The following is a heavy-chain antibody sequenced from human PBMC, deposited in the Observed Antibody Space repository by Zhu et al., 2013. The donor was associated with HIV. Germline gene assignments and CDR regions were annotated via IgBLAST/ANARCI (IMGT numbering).Heavy chain of an antibody. Sequence: QVQLVQSGAEVKKPGASVKVSCKASGYTFTGYYMHWVRQAPGQGLEWMGWMNPYTGNAVSAQKFQDRVTLTRNTSISAVYMEVSSLRSEDTAVYYCARGRKLRNYYALDVWGQGTTVIVSS. CDR1: GYTFTGYY. J-gene: IGHJ6*02. CDR2: MNPYTGNA. D-gene: IGHD3-16*01. V-gene: IGHV1-8*02. CDR3: ARGRKLRNYYALDV.